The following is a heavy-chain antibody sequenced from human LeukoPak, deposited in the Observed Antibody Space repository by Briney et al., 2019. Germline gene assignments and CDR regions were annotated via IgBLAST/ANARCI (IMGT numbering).Heavy chain of an antibody. V-gene: IGHV4-39*01. CDR1: GGSISSSSYY. D-gene: IGHD5-12*01. Sequence: PSETLSLTCTVSGGSISSSSYYWGWIRQPPGKGLEWFGSIYYSGSTYYNPSLKSRVTISVDTSKNQFSLKLSSVTAADTAVYYCARVDIVAIGFYYMDVWGKGSTVTVSS. CDR3: ARVDIVAIGFYYMDV. J-gene: IGHJ6*03. CDR2: IYYSGST.